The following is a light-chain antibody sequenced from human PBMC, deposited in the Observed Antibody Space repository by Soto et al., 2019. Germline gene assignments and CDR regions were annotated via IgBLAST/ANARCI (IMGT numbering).Light chain of an antibody. Sequence: QAVVTQPASLSGSPGQSITISCTGTSSDVGSYNLVSWYQQYPGKDPRLLIYEASKRPSGVSDRFSASKSGVTASLTISGLQAEDEADYYCCSFASNSPLVFGGGTKLTVL. V-gene: IGLV2-23*01. CDR3: CSFASNSPLV. CDR1: SSDVGSYNL. J-gene: IGLJ3*02. CDR2: EAS.